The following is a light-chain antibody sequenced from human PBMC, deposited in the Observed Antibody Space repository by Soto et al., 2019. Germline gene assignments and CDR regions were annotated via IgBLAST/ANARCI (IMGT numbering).Light chain of an antibody. Sequence: QSVLTQPASVSGSPGQSITISCTGTSSDIGPYNYVSWYQQHPGKAPKLIIYEVTNRPSGVSHRFSGSKSGTTASLTISGLQNEDEAHFYCSSYTSSSTVVFGGGTKVTVL. CDR1: SSDIGPYNY. J-gene: IGLJ3*02. V-gene: IGLV2-14*01. CDR2: EVT. CDR3: SSYTSSSTVV.